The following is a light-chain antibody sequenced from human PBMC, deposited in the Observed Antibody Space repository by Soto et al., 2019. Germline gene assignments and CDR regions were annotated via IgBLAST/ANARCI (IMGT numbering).Light chain of an antibody. CDR2: SAS. V-gene: IGKV1-39*01. CDR3: QQSYSTLTLA. Sequence: DIQMTQSPSSLSASVGDRVTITCGASQSISSYLNWYQQKPGKAPKLLIYSASSLQSGVTSRFSGSGSGTDFTLTISSLQPEDFATYYCQQSYSTLTLAFGGGTKVDI. J-gene: IGKJ4*01. CDR1: QSISSY.